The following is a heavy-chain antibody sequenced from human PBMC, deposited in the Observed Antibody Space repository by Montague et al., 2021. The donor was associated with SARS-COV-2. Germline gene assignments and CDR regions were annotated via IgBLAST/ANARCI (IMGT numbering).Heavy chain of an antibody. CDR3: ARTEYNWNGWFDP. Sequence: SETLSLTCSVSGGSISSYHWSWIRQSPGKGLEWIGYIFHSGITDYNPSLKSRVTISVDMSKNQFSLQLNSVTAADSAVYYCARTEYNWNGWFDPWGQGTLVTVFS. V-gene: IGHV4-59*13. CDR1: GGSISSYH. J-gene: IGHJ5*02. D-gene: IGHD1-20*01. CDR2: IFHSGIT.